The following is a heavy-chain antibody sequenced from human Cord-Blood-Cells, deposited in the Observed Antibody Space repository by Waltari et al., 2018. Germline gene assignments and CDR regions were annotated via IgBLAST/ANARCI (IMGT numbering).Heavy chain of an antibody. V-gene: IGHV1-8*02. CDR3: ARGVTIFGVVIDAFDI. D-gene: IGHD3-3*01. Sequence: QVQLVQSGAEVKKPGASVKDSCKASGYTFTSYDINCVGTATGQGLEWMGWMNHNRGNTGYAQKFQGRVTMTRNTSISTAYMELSSLRSEDTAVYYCARGVTIFGVVIDAFDIWGQGTMVTVSS. J-gene: IGHJ3*02. CDR2: MNHNRGNT. CDR1: GYTFTSYD.